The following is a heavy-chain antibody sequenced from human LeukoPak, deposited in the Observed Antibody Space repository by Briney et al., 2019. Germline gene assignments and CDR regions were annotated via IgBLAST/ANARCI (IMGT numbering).Heavy chain of an antibody. D-gene: IGHD1-26*01. CDR2: IKPDGSLI. CDR1: GFTFSSYW. Sequence: GGSLRLSCAASGFTFSSYWMTWVRQGPGKGLEWVANIKPDGSLIYYVDSVRGRFTISRDNAKNSLYLQMNSLRAEDTAVYYCAKWELYSGFYYIDYWGQGTLATVSS. V-gene: IGHV3-7*01. J-gene: IGHJ4*02. CDR3: AKWELYSGFYYIDY.